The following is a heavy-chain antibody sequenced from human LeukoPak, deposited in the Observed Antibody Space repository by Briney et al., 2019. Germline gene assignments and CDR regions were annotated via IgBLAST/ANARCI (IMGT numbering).Heavy chain of an antibody. V-gene: IGHV4-4*02. CDR2: IQHSGSN. D-gene: IGHD3-22*01. J-gene: IGHJ4*02. CDR3: ARDRRYTASWYQNYDSGGTYPTFDY. CDR1: GVSISSSNW. Sequence: SGTLSLTCGVSGVSISSSNWWTWVRQPPGKGLEWIGKIQHSGSNNYNPSLKSRVTLSVDNSKNHFSLKLISVSAADTAVYYCARDRRYTASWYQNYDSGGTYPTFDYWGQGTLVTVSS.